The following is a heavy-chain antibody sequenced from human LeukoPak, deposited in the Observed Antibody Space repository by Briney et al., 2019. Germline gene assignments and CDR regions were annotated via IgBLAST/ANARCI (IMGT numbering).Heavy chain of an antibody. CDR3: MATPIDH. CDR1: GFTFSTYN. D-gene: IGHD5-24*01. V-gene: IGHV3-30*03. CDR2: ILSDGSKQ. Sequence: PGRSLRLSCAASGFTFSTYNMQWVRRAPGKGLEWVAVILSDGSKQYYADSVKGRFTIARDNSKNTVYLQMNSLRAEDTAVFYCMATPIDHWGQGSLVTVSS. J-gene: IGHJ4*02.